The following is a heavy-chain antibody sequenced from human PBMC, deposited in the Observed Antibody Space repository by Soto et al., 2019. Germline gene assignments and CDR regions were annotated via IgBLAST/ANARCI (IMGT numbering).Heavy chain of an antibody. D-gene: IGHD4-17*01. CDR2: MNPNSGNT. Sequence: QVQLVQSGAEVKKPGASVKVSCKASGYTFTSYDINWVRQATGQGLEWMGWMNPNSGNTGYAQKFQGIVTMTRNTSISTADMELSSLRSEDTAVYYFAGGKYGDYCFNYYYYMDVWGKGTTVTVSS. J-gene: IGHJ6*03. CDR3: AGGKYGDYCFNYYYYMDV. V-gene: IGHV1-8*01. CDR1: GYTFTSYD.